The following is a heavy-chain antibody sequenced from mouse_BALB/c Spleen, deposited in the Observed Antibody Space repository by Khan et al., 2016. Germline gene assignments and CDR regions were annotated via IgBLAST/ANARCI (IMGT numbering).Heavy chain of an antibody. V-gene: IGHV9-3-1*01. CDR3: ARYHYYDGSGRNFEF. Sequence: QIQLVQSGPELKKPGKTVKISCKASGYTFTNYGMNWVKQAPGKGLKWMGWINTYSGESTFADDFKGRFAFPLASSANPAYLQNHNIKYEDTATYFCARYHYYDGSGRNFEFRGAGSTVNVSS. CDR1: GYTFTNYG. CDR2: INTYSGES. D-gene: IGHD1-1*01. J-gene: IGHJ1*01.